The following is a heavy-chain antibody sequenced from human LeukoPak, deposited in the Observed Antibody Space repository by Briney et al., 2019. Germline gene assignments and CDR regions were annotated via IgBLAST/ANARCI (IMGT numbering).Heavy chain of an antibody. CDR2: ISYDGSNK. CDR1: GFTFSSYA. CDR3: ARGPDSGDY. D-gene: IGHD3-22*01. J-gene: IGHJ4*02. Sequence: GRSLRLSCAASGFTFSSYAMHWVRQAPGKGLEWVAVISYDGSNKYCADSVKGRFTISRDNSKNTLYLQMNSLRAEDTAVYYCARGPDSGDYWGQGTLVTVSS. V-gene: IGHV3-30*04.